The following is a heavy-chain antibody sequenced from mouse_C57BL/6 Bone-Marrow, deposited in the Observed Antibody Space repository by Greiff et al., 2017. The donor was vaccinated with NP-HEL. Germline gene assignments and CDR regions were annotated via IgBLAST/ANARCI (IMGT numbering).Heavy chain of an antibody. CDR2: ISYDGGT. CDR3: ARDGYSFAY. Sequence: ESGPGLVKPSQSLSLSCSVTGYSINSGYYWNWIRQFPGNKLEWMGYISYDGGTNYNPSLKNRISITRDTSKNQFFLKLNSVTTEDTATSYGARDGYSFAYWGQGTLVTVSA. D-gene: IGHD2-3*01. CDR1: GYSINSGYY. V-gene: IGHV3-6*01. J-gene: IGHJ3*01.